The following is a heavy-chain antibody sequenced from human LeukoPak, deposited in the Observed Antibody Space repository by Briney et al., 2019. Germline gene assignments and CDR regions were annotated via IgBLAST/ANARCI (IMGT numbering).Heavy chain of an antibody. J-gene: IGHJ4*02. CDR1: GGSISSYY. D-gene: IGHD6-13*01. V-gene: IGHV4-59*01. Sequence: TSETLSLTCTVSGGSISSYYWSWIRQPPGKGLEWIGYIYYSGSTNYNPSLKSRVTISVDTSKNQFSLKLSSVTAADTAVYYCAIVGYSSWHYGPSSFDYWGQGTLVTVSS. CDR2: IYYSGST. CDR3: AIVGYSSWHYGPSSFDY.